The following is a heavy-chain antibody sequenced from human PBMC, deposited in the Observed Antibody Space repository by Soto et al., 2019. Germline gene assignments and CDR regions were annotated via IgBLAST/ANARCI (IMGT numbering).Heavy chain of an antibody. V-gene: IGHV4-34*01. CDR3: ARGYRFWAIVVYYFDY. J-gene: IGHJ4*02. CDR2: INHSGST. Sequence: SETLSLTCAVYGGSFSGYYWSWIRQPPGKGLEWIGEINHSGSTNYNPSLKSRVTISVDTSKNQFSLKLSSVTAADTAVYYCARGYRFWAIVVYYFDYWGQGTLVTVSS. CDR1: GGSFSGYY. D-gene: IGHD3-22*01.